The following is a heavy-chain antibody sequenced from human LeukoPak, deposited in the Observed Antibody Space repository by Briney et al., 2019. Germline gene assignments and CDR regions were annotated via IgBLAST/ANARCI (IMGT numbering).Heavy chain of an antibody. CDR2: INPNSGGT. J-gene: IGHJ4*02. CDR1: GYTFTCYY. D-gene: IGHD2-15*01. Sequence: ASVKVSCKASGYTFTCYYMHWVRQAPGQGLEWMGRINPNSGGTNYAQKFQGRVTMTRDTSISTAYMELSRLRSDDTAVYYCAREWDCSGGICFPRGFDFWGQGTLVTVSS. V-gene: IGHV1-2*06. CDR3: AREWDCSGGICFPRGFDF.